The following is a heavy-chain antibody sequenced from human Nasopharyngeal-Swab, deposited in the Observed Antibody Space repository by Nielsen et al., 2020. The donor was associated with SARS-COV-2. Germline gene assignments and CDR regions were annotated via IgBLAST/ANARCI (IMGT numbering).Heavy chain of an antibody. J-gene: IGHJ6*03. CDR2: INPSGGST. D-gene: IGHD6-13*01. CDR3: ARDPVEPGYSSSWYVNYYYYYMDV. CDR1: GYTFTSYY. Sequence: ASVKVSCKASGYTFTSYYMHWVRQAPGQGLEWMGIINPSGGSTSYAQKLQGRVTMTTDTSTSTAYMELRSLRSDDTAVYYCARDPVEPGYSSSWYVNYYYYYMDVWGKGTTVTVSS. V-gene: IGHV1-46*01.